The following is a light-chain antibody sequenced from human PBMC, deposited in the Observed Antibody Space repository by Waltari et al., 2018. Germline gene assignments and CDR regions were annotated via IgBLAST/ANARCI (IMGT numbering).Light chain of an antibody. CDR2: GAS. Sequence: EILMTPSPATLSVSPGDRATPSCRASQSISSNLAWYQPKPGQAPRLLIYGASTRATGIPARFSGSGSGTEFTLTISGLQSEDFAVYYWQQYNNWPQYTVGQGTKLEIK. CDR1: QSISSN. J-gene: IGKJ2*01. V-gene: IGKV3-15*01. CDR3: QQYNNWPQYT.